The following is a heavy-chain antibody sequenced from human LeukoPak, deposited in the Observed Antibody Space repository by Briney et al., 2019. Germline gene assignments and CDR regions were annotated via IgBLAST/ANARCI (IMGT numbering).Heavy chain of an antibody. CDR3: ARAENYGGSYSFYY. CDR1: GGSISSGRYY. CDR2: IYTSGSP. V-gene: IGHV4-61*02. D-gene: IGHD1-26*01. Sequence: SQTLSLTCTVSGGSISSGRYYWSWIRQPAGKGVEWIGRIYTSGSPNYNPSLKRRVTISVDTYKNQFSLKLSSVTAADTAVYYCARAENYGGSYSFYYWGQGTLVTVSS. J-gene: IGHJ4*02.